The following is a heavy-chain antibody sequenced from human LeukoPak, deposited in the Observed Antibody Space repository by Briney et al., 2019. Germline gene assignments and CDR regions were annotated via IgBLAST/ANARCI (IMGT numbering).Heavy chain of an antibody. V-gene: IGHV3-15*01. Sequence: PGGSLRLSCAASGFTFSNAWMSWVRQAPGKGLEWVGRIKSKTDGGTTDYAAPVKGRFTISRDDSKNTLYLQMNSLKTEDTAVYYCTTEAARIPPYYFDYWGQGTLVTVSS. CDR2: IKSKTDGGTT. CDR3: TTEAARIPPYYFDY. J-gene: IGHJ4*02. D-gene: IGHD5-18*01. CDR1: GFTFSNAW.